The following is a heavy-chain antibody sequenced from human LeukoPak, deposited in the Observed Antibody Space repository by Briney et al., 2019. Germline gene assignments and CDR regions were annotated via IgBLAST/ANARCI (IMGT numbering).Heavy chain of an antibody. CDR3: ARDPKTGSPDYFDY. CDR1: GFTFNNYP. CDR2: IGYDGRFK. Sequence: GGSLRLSCATSGFTFNNYPTHWVRQAPGKGLGWVAVIGYDGRFKFHSDAVKGRFTISRDDSKNTLYLQMNSLRPEDTALYYCARDPKTGSPDYFDYWGQGTLVTVST. J-gene: IGHJ4*02. D-gene: IGHD3-10*01. V-gene: IGHV3-30*04.